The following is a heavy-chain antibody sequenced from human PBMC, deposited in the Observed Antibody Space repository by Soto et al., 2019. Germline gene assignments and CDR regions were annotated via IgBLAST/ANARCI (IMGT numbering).Heavy chain of an antibody. J-gene: IGHJ3*02. CDR2: IYYSGSI. V-gene: IGHV4-39*01. Sequence: PSETLSLTCTVSGGSISSSSYYWGWIRQPPGKGLEWIGSIYYSGSIYYNPSLKSRVSISVDTSKNQFSLKLTSVTAADTAAYYCARHPLAVADLDAFDIWGQGTMGTLSS. D-gene: IGHD6-19*01. CDR1: GGSISSSSYY. CDR3: ARHPLAVADLDAFDI.